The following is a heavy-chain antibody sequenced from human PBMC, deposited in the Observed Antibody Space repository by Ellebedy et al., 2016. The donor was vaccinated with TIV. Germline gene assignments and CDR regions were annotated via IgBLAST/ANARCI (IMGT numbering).Heavy chain of an antibody. CDR2: ISDSGGGT. V-gene: IGHV3-23*01. CDR1: GFTFSNYA. D-gene: IGHD1-26*01. CDR3: ARVPSQYSGSYSVRYYGMDV. J-gene: IGHJ6*02. Sequence: GGSLRLXXAASGFTFSNYAMSWVRQAPGKGLEWVSVISDSGGGTYYADSVKGRFTISRDNSRNTLYLQLNSLRAEDTAVYYCARVPSQYSGSYSVRYYGMDVWGQGTTVTVSS.